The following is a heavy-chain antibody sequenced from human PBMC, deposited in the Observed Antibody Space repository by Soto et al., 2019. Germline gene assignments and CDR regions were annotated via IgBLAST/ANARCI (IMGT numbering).Heavy chain of an antibody. CDR1: GYTFTNYR. Sequence: QVQLVQSGAEVKKPGASVQLSCMASGYTFTNYRMHWVRQAPGQGLEWMGIIDPRGGGPIYAQKFQVRLTPSRDTSTSTDYMELSSLSSEDTAVYYCARDKPRAGGAYSNILEYWGQGTLVTVSS. D-gene: IGHD2-21*01. CDR3: ARDKPRAGGAYSNILEY. CDR2: IDPRGGGP. V-gene: IGHV1-46*03. J-gene: IGHJ4*02.